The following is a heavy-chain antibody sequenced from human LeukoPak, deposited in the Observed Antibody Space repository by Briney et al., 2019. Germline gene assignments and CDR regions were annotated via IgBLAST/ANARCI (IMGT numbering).Heavy chain of an antibody. CDR2: IYHSGST. V-gene: IGHV4-38-2*02. Sequence: SETLSLTCTVSGYSISSGYYWGWIRQPPGKGLECIGTIYHSGSTSYNPPLESRVTISVDTSKNQFSLKLSSVTAADAAVYYCARVRWRITGTTIGGYFDYWGQGTLVTVSS. CDR3: ARVRWRITGTTIGGYFDY. J-gene: IGHJ4*02. D-gene: IGHD1-7*01. CDR1: GYSISSGYY.